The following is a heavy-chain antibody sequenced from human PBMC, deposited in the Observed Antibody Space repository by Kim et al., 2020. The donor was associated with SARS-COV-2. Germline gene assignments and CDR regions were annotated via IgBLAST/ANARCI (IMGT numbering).Heavy chain of an antibody. CDR3: ARHEVYSSSFD. Sequence: PSLKSRVTVSVATSKNQFSRKLSSVTAADTAVYYCARHEVYSSSFDWGQGTLVTVSS. V-gene: IGHV4-39*01. D-gene: IGHD6-6*01. J-gene: IGHJ4*02.